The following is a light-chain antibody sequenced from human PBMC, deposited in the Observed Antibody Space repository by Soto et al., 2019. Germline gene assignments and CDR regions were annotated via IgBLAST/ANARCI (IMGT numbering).Light chain of an antibody. J-gene: IGLJ2*01. CDR1: SSDVGGYNY. Sequence: QSALTQPASVSGSPGQSITISCTGTSSDVGGYNYVSWYQQHPGKAPKLMIYDVSNRPSGVSNRFSGSKSGNTASLTISGLQAEDEAEYYCSSYTSSPPRVVFGGGTKLTVL. V-gene: IGLV2-14*01. CDR3: SSYTSSPPRVV. CDR2: DVS.